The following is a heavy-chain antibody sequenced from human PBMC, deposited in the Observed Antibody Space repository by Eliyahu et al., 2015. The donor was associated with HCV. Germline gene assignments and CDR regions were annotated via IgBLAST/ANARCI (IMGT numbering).Heavy chain of an antibody. CDR2: IRSKANSYAT. D-gene: IGHD5-12*01. CDR3: TSLIVVDIVATKKKVFDY. Sequence: EVQLVESGGGLVQPGGSXXLSCAASGFTFSGSAXXWGRQASGKGLEWVGRIRSKANSYATAYAASVKGRFTISRDDSKNTAYLQMNSLKTEDTAVYYCTSLIVVDIVATKKKVFDYWGQGTLVTVSS. CDR1: GFTFSGSA. V-gene: IGHV3-73*02. J-gene: IGHJ4*02.